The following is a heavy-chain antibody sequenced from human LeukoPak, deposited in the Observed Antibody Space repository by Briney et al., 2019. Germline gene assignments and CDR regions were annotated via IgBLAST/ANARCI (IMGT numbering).Heavy chain of an antibody. V-gene: IGHV1-8*01. CDR3: ARSGFGSGISFDL. Sequence: ASVKVSCKASGYTFTSYDINWVRQAPGQGLEWMGWMNPNSGDTGYPQKFQGRVTMTRDTSITTAYMKLSSLRSEDTAVYYCARSGFGSGISFDLWGQGTLVTVSS. CDR1: GYTFTSYD. J-gene: IGHJ5*02. D-gene: IGHD3-10*01. CDR2: MNPNSGDT.